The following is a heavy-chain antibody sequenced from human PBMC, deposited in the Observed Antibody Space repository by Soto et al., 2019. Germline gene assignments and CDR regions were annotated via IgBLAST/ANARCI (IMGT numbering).Heavy chain of an antibody. J-gene: IGHJ5*02. CDR2: IYHSGST. CDR3: ARLRWETENNWFDP. D-gene: IGHD1-26*01. V-gene: IGHV4-30-4*01. CDR1: GDSINSVDHY. Sequence: PSETLSLTCTVSGDSINSVDHYWSWIRQPPGKGLEWMGYIYHSGSTHYNPSLNSRLTISIDTSTNRFSLNLTSATAADTAVYFCARLRWETENNWFDPWGQGALVTV.